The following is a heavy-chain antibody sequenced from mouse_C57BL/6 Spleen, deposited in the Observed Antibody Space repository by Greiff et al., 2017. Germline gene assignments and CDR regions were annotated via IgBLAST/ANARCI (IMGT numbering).Heavy chain of an antibody. D-gene: IGHD1-1*01. CDR1: GYTFTSYG. Sequence: VKLMESGAELARPGASVKLSCKASGYTFTSYGISWVKQRTGQGLEWIGEIYPRSGNTYYNEKFKGKATLTADKSSSTAYMELRSLTSEDSAVYFCARRDLITTVVDDWGQGTTLTVSS. V-gene: IGHV1-81*01. J-gene: IGHJ2*01. CDR2: IYPRSGNT. CDR3: ARRDLITTVVDD.